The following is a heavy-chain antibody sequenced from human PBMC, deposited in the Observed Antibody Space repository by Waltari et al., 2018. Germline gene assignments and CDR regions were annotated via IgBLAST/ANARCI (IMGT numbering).Heavy chain of an antibody. CDR3: ARRTGTLYYYGMDV. D-gene: IGHD1-1*01. V-gene: IGHV3-7*01. J-gene: IGHJ6*02. Sequence: EVQLVESGGGLVQPGGSLRLSCAASGFTFSSYWMSWVRQAPGKGLEWVANIKQDGSEKYYVDSVKSRFTISRDNAKNSLYLQKNSLRAEDTAVYYCARRTGTLYYYGMDVWGQGTTVTVSS. CDR1: GFTFSSYW. CDR2: IKQDGSEK.